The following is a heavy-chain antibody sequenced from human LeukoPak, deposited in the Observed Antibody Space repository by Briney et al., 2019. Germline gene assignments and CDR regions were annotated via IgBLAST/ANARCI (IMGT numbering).Heavy chain of an antibody. CDR3: ARQRRQFFSSPLYHFDY. CDR2: IYATGTT. CDR1: GDSITNSW. J-gene: IGHJ4*02. D-gene: IGHD2/OR15-2a*01. Sequence: SETLSLTCTVSGDSITNSWWSWVRQSPGKGLEWIGYIYATGTTNYNPSLMSRVTFSVDKSKNQFSLRLSSVTAADTAVYYCARQRRQFFSSPLYHFDYWGQGTLVTVSS. V-gene: IGHV4-4*09.